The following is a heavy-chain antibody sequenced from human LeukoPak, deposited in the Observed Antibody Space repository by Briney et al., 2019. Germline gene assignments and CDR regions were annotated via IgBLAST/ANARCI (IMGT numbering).Heavy chain of an antibody. CDR2: IYASGST. Sequence: SETLSLTCTVSGRSISSGSYYWSWIRQPAGMGLEWIGRIYASGSTNYNPSLKSRVTISVDTPKNQFSLKLSSVTAADTAVYYCARGTSPRYCSSTSCSYYDYWGQGTLVTVSS. V-gene: IGHV4-61*02. CDR3: ARGTSPRYCSSTSCSYYDY. J-gene: IGHJ4*02. D-gene: IGHD2-2*01. CDR1: GRSISSGSYY.